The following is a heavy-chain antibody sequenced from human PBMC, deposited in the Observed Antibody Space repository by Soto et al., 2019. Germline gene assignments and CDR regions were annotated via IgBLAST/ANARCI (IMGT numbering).Heavy chain of an antibody. CDR3: ARVRIAAPGDFDY. J-gene: IGHJ4*02. V-gene: IGHV1-69*13. CDR2: IIPIFGTA. CDR1: GGTFSSYA. Sequence: SVKVSCKASGGTFSSYAISWVRQAPGQGLEWMGGIIPIFGTANYAQKFQGRLTITADESTSTAYMELSSLRSEDTAVYYCARVRIAAPGDFDYWGQGTLVTVSS. D-gene: IGHD6-13*01.